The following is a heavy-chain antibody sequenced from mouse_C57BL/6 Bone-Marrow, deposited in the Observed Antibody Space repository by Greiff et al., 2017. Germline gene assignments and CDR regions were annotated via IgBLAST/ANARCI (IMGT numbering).Heavy chain of an antibody. D-gene: IGHD3-2*02. CDR1: GYTFTSYS. CDR2: IDPSDSEN. J-gene: IGHJ3*01. CDR3: ARDQLRFAWFAY. Sequence: VQLQQSGAELVRPGPSVKLSCKASGYTFTSYSMHWVKQTPIQGLEWIGNIDPSDSENPYNQKLKDKDTLTVDKSSRTAYMQLSSLTSENSAVYYSARDQLRFAWFAYWGQGTLVTVSA. V-gene: IGHV1-52*01.